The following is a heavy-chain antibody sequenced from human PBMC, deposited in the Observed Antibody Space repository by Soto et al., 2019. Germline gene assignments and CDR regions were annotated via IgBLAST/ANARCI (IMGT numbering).Heavy chain of an antibody. J-gene: IGHJ4*02. V-gene: IGHV3-30*18. CDR2: ISYDGSNT. CDR3: AKDGETKQWLRYFDY. Sequence: GGSLRLSCAASGFTFTSYAMHWVLQAPGKGLEYVAIISYDGSNTYYADSVKGRFTISRDNSKNTLYLQINSLRAEDTAVYYCAKDGETKQWLRYFDYWGQGTLVTVSS. CDR1: GFTFTSYA. D-gene: IGHD6-19*01.